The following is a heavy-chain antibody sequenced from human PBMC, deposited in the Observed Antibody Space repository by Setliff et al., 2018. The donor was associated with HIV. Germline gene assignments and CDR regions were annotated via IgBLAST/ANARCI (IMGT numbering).Heavy chain of an antibody. V-gene: IGHV4-39*01. CDR2: VSQSGST. J-gene: IGHJ5*02. CDR1: GVSINRTDHY. Sequence: SSETLSLTCGVSGVSINRTDHYWGWIRQSPGKRLEWIGSVSQSGSTYYNPSLKSRITISVDRSKNLFSLKLISVTAADQGVYYCARVPVAGANWFDPWGLGTLVTVS. CDR3: ARVPVAGANWFDP. D-gene: IGHD2-21*01.